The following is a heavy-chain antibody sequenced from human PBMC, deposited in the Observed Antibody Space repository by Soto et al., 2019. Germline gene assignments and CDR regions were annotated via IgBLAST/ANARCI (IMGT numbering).Heavy chain of an antibody. V-gene: IGHV4-59*01. D-gene: IGHD4-17*01. CDR1: GDSISSYY. Sequence: TLSLTCSVSGDSISSYYWSWIRQPPGKGLEWIGYIDNSGNTNYDPSLKSRVTISVDMSTNQFSLKLSSVTAADTAVYYCARVRISTVTTTYYFDYWGQGTLVTVSS. CDR3: ARVRISTVTTTYYFDY. CDR2: IDNSGNT. J-gene: IGHJ4*02.